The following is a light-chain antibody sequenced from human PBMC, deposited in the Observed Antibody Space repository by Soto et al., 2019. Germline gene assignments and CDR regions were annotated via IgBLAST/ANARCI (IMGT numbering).Light chain of an antibody. V-gene: IGKV3-20*01. CDR1: QSVSSDY. CDR3: QQYGSTPPVT. Sequence: EIVLTQSPGTLSLSPGERATLSCRASQSVSSDYLSWYQQKPGQPPRLLIYGASYRATGIPDRFSGGGSGTDFPLTISRLEAEDFAVYYCQQYGSTPPVTFGGGTNVEIK. CDR2: GAS. J-gene: IGKJ4*01.